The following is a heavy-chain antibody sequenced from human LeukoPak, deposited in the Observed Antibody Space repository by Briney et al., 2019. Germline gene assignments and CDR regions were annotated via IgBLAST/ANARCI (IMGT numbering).Heavy chain of an antibody. CDR2: ISAYNGNT. D-gene: IGHD1-26*01. J-gene: IGHJ6*03. CDR1: GYTFTSYG. V-gene: IGHV1-18*01. CDR3: ARSREYYYYMDV. Sequence: ASVKVSCTASGYTFTSYGISWVRQAPGQGLEWMGWISAYNGNTNYAQKLQGRVTMTTDTSTSTAYMELRSLRSDDTAVYYCARSREYYYYMDVWGKGTTVTVSS.